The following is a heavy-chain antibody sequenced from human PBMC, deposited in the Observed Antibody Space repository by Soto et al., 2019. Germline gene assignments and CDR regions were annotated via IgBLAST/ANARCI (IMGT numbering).Heavy chain of an antibody. J-gene: IGHJ3*01. CDR1: EFTFRSYW. Sequence: EVQLVDSGGGLVQPGGSLRHSCAASEFTFRSYWMHWVRQSPGKGLVWVSRISGDGSSTNYADSVKGRFTISRDNAKNTVYLQIDSLRAEDTAVYYCARSLPGTYGAFDLWGQGTVVTVSS. V-gene: IGHV3-74*01. CDR3: ARSLPGTYGAFDL. CDR2: ISGDGSST. D-gene: IGHD1-7*01.